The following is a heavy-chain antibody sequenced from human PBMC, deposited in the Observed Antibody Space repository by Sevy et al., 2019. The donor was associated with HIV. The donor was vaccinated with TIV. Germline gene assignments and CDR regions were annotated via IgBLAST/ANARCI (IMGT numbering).Heavy chain of an antibody. Sequence: SETLSLTCTVSGGSISSYYWSWIRQPPGKGLEWIGYIYYSGSTNYNPSLKSRVTISVDTSTNQFSLKLSSVTAADTAVYYCARDISTVTSNWFDPWGQGTLVTVST. CDR1: GGSISSYY. D-gene: IGHD4-4*01. V-gene: IGHV4-59*01. CDR3: ARDISTVTSNWFDP. J-gene: IGHJ5*02. CDR2: IYYSGST.